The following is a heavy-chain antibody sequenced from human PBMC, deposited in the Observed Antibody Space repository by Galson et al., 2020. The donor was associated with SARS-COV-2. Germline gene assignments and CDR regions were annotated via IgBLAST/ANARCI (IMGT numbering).Heavy chain of an antibody. CDR3: ARSVWGGENYCYYYMDV. CDR2: IHYSGST. CDR1: GGSISSYY. D-gene: IGHD2-21*01. V-gene: IGHV4-59*01. Sequence: SETLSLTCTVSGGSISSYYWSWIRQSPGKGLEWIGYIHYSGSTTYNTSLKSRVTISVDTSKSQFSLKLSSVTAADTGVYYCARSVWGGENYCYYYMDVWGSGTTVTVSS. J-gene: IGHJ6*03.